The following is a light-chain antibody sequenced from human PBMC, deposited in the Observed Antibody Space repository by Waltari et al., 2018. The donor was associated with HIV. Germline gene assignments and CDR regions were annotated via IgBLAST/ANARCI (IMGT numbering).Light chain of an antibody. Sequence: DIQMTQSPSSLSASVGDRVTITCRASQSISSYLNWYQHKPGKAPRLLIYAASSLQSGVPSRFSGSGSGTDFTLTIRSLQPEDFATYFCQQSFNTPRTFGQGTKLEIK. CDR1: QSISSY. CDR2: AAS. CDR3: QQSFNTPRT. J-gene: IGKJ1*01. V-gene: IGKV1-39*01.